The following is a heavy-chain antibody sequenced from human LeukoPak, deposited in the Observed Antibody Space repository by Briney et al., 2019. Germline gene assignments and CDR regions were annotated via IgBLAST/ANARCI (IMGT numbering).Heavy chain of an antibody. D-gene: IGHD5-18*01. CDR2: ISGSGGST. CDR1: GFTFSSYA. CDR3: AKRGRGYSYGYSYGMDV. Sequence: HTGGSLRLSCAASGFTFSSYAMSWVRQAPGKGPEWVSAISGSGGSTYYADSVKGRFTISRDNSKNTLYLQMNSLRAEDTAVYSCAKRGRGYSYGYSYGMDVWGQGTTVTVSS. V-gene: IGHV3-23*01. J-gene: IGHJ6*02.